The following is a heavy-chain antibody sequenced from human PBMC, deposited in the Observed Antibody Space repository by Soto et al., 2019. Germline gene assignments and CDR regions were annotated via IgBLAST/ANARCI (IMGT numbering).Heavy chain of an antibody. CDR3: ARLMRSGYRYGLLTFDY. V-gene: IGHV4-39*01. CDR2: IYYSGST. D-gene: IGHD5-18*01. CDR1: GGSISSSSYY. Sequence: SETLSLTCTVSGGSISSSSYYWGRIRQPPGKGLEWIGSIYYSGSTYYNPPLKSRVTISVDTSKNQFSLKLSSGTAADTAEYSSARLMRSGYRYGLLTFDYWCQGTLATVSS. J-gene: IGHJ4*02.